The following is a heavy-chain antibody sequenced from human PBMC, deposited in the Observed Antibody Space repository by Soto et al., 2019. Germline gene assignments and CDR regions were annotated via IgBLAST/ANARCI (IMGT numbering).Heavy chain of an antibody. V-gene: IGHV4-61*01. D-gene: IGHD3-22*01. J-gene: IGHJ4*02. CDR3: ASLYYDSSGYYPLFDY. CDR2: IYYSGST. CDR1: GGSVSSGSYY. Sequence: SETLSLTCTVSGGSVSSGSYYWSWIRQPPGKGLEWIGYIYYSGSTNYNPSLKSRVTISVDTSRNQFSLKLSSVTAADTAVYYCASLYYDSSGYYPLFDYWGQGTLVTVSS.